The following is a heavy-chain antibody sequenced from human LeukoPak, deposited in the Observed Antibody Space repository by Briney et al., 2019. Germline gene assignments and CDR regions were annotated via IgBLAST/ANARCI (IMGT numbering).Heavy chain of an antibody. V-gene: IGHV1-2*02. Sequence: ASVKVSCKASGYTLPGYYMHWVRQAPGQGLEWMGWINPNSGGTNYAQKFQGRVTLTRDTSISTAYMELSRLRSDDTAVYYCAREHSSSSGKVFDYWGQGTLVTVSS. CDR3: AREHSSSSGKVFDY. J-gene: IGHJ4*02. CDR2: INPNSGGT. D-gene: IGHD6-6*01. CDR1: GYTLPGYY.